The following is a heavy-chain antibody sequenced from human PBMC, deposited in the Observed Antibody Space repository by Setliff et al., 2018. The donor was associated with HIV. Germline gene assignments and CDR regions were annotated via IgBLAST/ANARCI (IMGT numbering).Heavy chain of an antibody. J-gene: IGHJ4*02. V-gene: IGHV4-38-2*01. CDR1: GYSISSGYY. CDR2: MYHSGSS. D-gene: IGHD5-12*01. Sequence: SETLSLTCAVSGYSISSGYYWGWIRQPPGKGLEWIGSMYHSGSSYYNPSLKSRVTISADTSRNQFSLKLNSVTAADTAVYYCAGLANGDIVATVDYFDYWGQGTLVTVSS. CDR3: AGLANGDIVATVDYFDY.